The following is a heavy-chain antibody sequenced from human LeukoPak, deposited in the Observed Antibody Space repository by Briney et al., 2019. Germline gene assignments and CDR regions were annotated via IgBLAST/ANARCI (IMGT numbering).Heavy chain of an antibody. V-gene: IGHV3-53*01. CDR1: GFAVGSNY. Sequence: GGSLRLSCVASGFAVGSNYMSWVRQAPGKGLEWVSLIYSGGAIRYADSVKGRFTISRDSSKNTLSLQMNDLTVEDTAVYYCARDRVRGLRTGAFDIWGQGTVVTVSS. J-gene: IGHJ3*02. D-gene: IGHD3-10*01. CDR2: IYSGGAI. CDR3: ARDRVRGLRTGAFDI.